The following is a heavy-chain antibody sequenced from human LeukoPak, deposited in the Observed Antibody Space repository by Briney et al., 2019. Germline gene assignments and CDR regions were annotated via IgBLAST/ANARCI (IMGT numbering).Heavy chain of an antibody. CDR2: IQYDGSNK. CDR1: GFTFSSYG. D-gene: IGHD6-13*01. J-gene: IGHJ3*02. CDR3: AKDSSSWYPVDAFDI. Sequence: GGSLRLSCAASGFTFSSYGMHWVRQAPGKGLEWVAFIQYDGSNKYYADSVKGRFTISRDNSKNTLYLQMNSLRAEDTAVYYCAKDSSSWYPVDAFDIWGQGTMVTVSS. V-gene: IGHV3-30*02.